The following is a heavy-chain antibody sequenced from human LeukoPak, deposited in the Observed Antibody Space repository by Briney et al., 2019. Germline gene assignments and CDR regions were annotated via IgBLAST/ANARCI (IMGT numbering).Heavy chain of an antibody. D-gene: IGHD6-13*01. CDR2: IYSDGST. V-gene: IGHV3-53*01. Sequence: GGSLRLSCAASGFTVSSNYMSWVRQAPGKGPEWVSVIYSDGSTYYADSVKGRFTISRDTSKNTLYLQMNSLRTEDTAVYYCGRXXXAGGTXXXYWGQXTXVS. CDR3: GRXXXAGGTXXXY. J-gene: IGHJ4*02. CDR1: GFTVSSNY.